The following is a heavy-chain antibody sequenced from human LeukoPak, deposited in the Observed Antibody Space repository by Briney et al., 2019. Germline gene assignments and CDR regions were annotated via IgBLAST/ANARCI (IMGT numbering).Heavy chain of an antibody. Sequence: GASVKVSCKTSGYTFSTYGISWVRQAPGQGLEWMGWISVYNGNTNHAQKLQGRVTMTTDTSTNTAYMELRSLRSDDTAVYFCARPRHYGSGSYYNGGYDFDYWGQGTLVTVSS. J-gene: IGHJ4*02. CDR1: GYTFSTYG. CDR3: ARPRHYGSGSYYNGGYDFDY. CDR2: ISVYNGNT. D-gene: IGHD3-10*01. V-gene: IGHV1-18*01.